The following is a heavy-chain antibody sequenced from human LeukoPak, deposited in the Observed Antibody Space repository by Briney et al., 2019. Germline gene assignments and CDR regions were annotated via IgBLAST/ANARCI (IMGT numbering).Heavy chain of an antibody. Sequence: SETLSLTCTVSGGSISSSSYYWGWIRQPPGKGLEWIGYIYCSGSTNYNPSLKSRVTISVDTSKNQFSLKLSSVTAADTAVYYCARGTYNWNDEHAFDIWGQGTMVTVSS. D-gene: IGHD1-20*01. CDR3: ARGTYNWNDEHAFDI. V-gene: IGHV4-61*05. CDR1: GGSISSSSYY. CDR2: IYCSGST. J-gene: IGHJ3*02.